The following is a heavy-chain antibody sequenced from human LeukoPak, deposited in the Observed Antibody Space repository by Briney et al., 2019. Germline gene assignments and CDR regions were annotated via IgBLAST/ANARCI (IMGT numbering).Heavy chain of an antibody. Sequence: SETLSLTCAVYGGSFNGYSWSWIRQPPGKGLEWIGEINHSGGTNYNPSLKSRVTISLDTSKNQFSLKLRSVAAADTAVYYCARVCLWGGSCYVYYNGMDVWGQGTTVTVSS. V-gene: IGHV4-34*01. CDR1: GGSFNGYS. CDR2: INHSGGT. CDR3: ARVCLWGGSCYVYYNGMDV. J-gene: IGHJ6*02. D-gene: IGHD2-2*01.